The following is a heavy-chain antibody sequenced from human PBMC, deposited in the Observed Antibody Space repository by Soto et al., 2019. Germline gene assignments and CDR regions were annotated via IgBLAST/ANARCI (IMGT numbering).Heavy chain of an antibody. CDR3: AKDRVGGTFYTPLGF. V-gene: IGHV3-30*18. D-gene: IGHD1-7*01. CDR1: GFNFDNYG. Sequence: GGSVRLSCQASGFNFDNYGMHWVRQAPGKVLEWVAVITYDGSNKYYADSVKGRFTISRDNSKNTLSLHLNTLKPEDTAVYHCAKDRVGGTFYTPLGFWGQGTLVNVSS. CDR2: ITYDGSNK. J-gene: IGHJ4*02.